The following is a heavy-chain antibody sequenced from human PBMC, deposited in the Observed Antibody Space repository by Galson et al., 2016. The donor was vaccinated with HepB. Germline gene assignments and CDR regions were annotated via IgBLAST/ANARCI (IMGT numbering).Heavy chain of an antibody. CDR2: ISHGGST. D-gene: IGHD6-13*01. J-gene: IGHJ6*01. V-gene: IGHV4-4*02. Sequence: LSPTCAVSGGSISTSNWWSWVRQPPGKGLEWLGEISHGGSTNYNPSLKSRVTLSADISQNQFSLKLTSVTAADTAVYYCAGSWYSYYGMDVWGQGTTVTVSS. CDR3: AGSWYSYYGMDV. CDR1: GGSISTSNW.